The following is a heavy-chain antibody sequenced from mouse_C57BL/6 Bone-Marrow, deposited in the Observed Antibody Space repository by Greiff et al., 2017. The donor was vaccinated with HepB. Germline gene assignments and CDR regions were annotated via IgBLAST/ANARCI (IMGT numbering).Heavy chain of an antibody. V-gene: IGHV2-6*01. D-gene: IGHD2-5*01. J-gene: IGHJ4*01. CDR1: GFSLTRYG. Sequence: VKLQESGPGLVAPSQSLSITCTVSGFSLTRYGVDWVRQSPGKGLEWLGVIWGVGSTIYNLALKSRLSFSKDNSKSQVLLKMNRRQTDDTAMYYCARYSNDYAMDYWGQGTSVTVSS. CDR2: IWGVGST. CDR3: ARYSNDYAMDY.